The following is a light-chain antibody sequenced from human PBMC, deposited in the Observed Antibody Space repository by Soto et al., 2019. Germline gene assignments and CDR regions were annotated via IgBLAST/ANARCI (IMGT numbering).Light chain of an antibody. V-gene: IGLV2-14*01. CDR1: SSDVVGYNY. CDR3: SSYTSSSTLV. CDR2: DVS. J-gene: IGLJ1*01. Sequence: QSVLTQPASVSGSPGQSITISCTGTSSDVVGYNYVSWYQQHPGKAPKLMIYDVSNRPSGVSNRFSGSKSGNTASLTISGLQAEDDVDYYCSSYTSSSTLVFGTG.